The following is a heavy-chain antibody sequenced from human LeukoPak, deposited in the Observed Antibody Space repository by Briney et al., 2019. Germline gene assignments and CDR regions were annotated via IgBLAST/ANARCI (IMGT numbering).Heavy chain of an antibody. CDR3: AKVRYTSGWPDDGLDI. D-gene: IGHD6-19*01. CDR2: ICGNSGNT. V-gene: IGHV3-23*01. J-gene: IGHJ3*02. CDR1: GFTFSSYA. Sequence: GGSLRLSCAASGFTFSSYAMSWVRQAPGKGLEWVSVICGNSGNTYYADSVKGRFTISRDNSKNTLYLQMNSLRAEDTAVYHCAKVRYTSGWPDDGLDIWGQGTMVTVSS.